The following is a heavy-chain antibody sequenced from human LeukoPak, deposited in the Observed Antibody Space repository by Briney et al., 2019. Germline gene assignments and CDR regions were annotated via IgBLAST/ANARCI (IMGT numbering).Heavy chain of an antibody. V-gene: IGHV3-23*01. Sequence: PGRSLRLSCAASGFTFSSYAMSWVRQAPVKGLEWVSAISGSGGSTYYADSVKGRFTISRDNSKNTLYLQMNSLRAEDTAVYYCAKDLDVVVPAILDYWGQGTLVTVSS. CDR2: ISGSGGST. J-gene: IGHJ4*02. CDR3: AKDLDVVVPAILDY. D-gene: IGHD2-2*01. CDR1: GFTFSSYA.